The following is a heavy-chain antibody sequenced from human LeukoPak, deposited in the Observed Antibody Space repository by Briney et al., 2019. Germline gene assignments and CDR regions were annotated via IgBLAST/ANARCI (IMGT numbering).Heavy chain of an antibody. V-gene: IGHV3-30*04. CDR2: ISSDGVEK. CDR3: AREGHYDILTGYSPVEYYFYYMDV. D-gene: IGHD3-9*01. CDR1: GFTFSHYG. Sequence: GGSLRLSCEASGFTFSHYGIHWVRQTPGKGLEWVAAISSDGVEKHYADSVKGRFTISRDNFKSTLYLQMNSLRAEDTALYYCAREGHYDILTGYSPVEYYFYYMDVWGKETTVTVSS. J-gene: IGHJ6*03.